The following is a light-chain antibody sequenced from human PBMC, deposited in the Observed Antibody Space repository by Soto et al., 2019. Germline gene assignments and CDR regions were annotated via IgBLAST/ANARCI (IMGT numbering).Light chain of an antibody. CDR1: QDIGKY. CDR2: DAY. CDR3: QQYDNLLS. J-gene: IGKJ4*01. Sequence: DIKMTQYPSSLSASLGDRVTITCQASQDIGKYLNWYQQKPGKAPKLLIYDAYNVKTGVPSRFSGSGSGADFSFTISSLQPEDLATYYCQQYDNLLSCGGGTKVESK. V-gene: IGKV1-33*01.